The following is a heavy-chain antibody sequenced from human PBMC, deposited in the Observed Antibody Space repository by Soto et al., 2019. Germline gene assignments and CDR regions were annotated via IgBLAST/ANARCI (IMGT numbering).Heavy chain of an antibody. J-gene: IGHJ6*02. Sequence: EVQLLESGGGLVQPGGSLRLSCAASGFTFSSYAMSWVRQAPGKGLEWVSAISGSGGSTYYADSVKGRFTISRDNSKNTLYLQMNSLRAEDTAVYYCAKDKAAGIGDYYYGMDVWGQGTTVTVSS. CDR3: AKDKAAGIGDYYYGMDV. V-gene: IGHV3-23*01. D-gene: IGHD6-13*01. CDR2: ISGSGGST. CDR1: GFTFSSYA.